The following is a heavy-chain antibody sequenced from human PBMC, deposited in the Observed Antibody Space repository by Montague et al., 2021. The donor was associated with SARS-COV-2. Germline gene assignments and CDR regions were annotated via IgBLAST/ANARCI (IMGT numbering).Heavy chain of an antibody. J-gene: IGHJ4*02. V-gene: IGHV6-1*01. CDR3: ARIPVGSKYYFDF. CDR2: TYYRSKWYN. D-gene: IGHD2-2*01. Sequence: CAISGDSVSSNIATWNWIRQSPSRGLEWLGRTYYRSKWYNDYAESVKRRITIDPDTSKHQFSLHLNSVTPEDTAVYCCARIPVGSKYYFDFWGQGTLVTVSS. CDR1: GDSVSSNIAT.